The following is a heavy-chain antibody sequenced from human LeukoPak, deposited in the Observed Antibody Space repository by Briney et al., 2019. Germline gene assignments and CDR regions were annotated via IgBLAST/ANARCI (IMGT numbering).Heavy chain of an antibody. CDR2: IHSSGNT. Sequence: PSETLSLTCTVSGGSINSYYWNWIRQPPGKGLEWLGYIHSSGNTRYNPSLRSRVTMSVDTSKNQFSLKLNSVTAADTAVYYCGRAGRYCSGGGCYGENWFDPWGQGTLVTVSS. V-gene: IGHV4-59*01. CDR1: GGSINSYY. J-gene: IGHJ5*02. CDR3: GRAGRYCSGGGCYGENWFDP. D-gene: IGHD2-15*01.